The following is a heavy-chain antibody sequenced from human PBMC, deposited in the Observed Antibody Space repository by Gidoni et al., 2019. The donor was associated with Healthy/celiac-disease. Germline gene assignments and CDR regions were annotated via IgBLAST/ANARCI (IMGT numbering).Heavy chain of an antibody. V-gene: IGHV3-23*01. CDR3: EQVVGEGDY. CDR2: ISGSGGSP. D-gene: IGHD3-10*01. Sequence: EVQLLESGRGLVQPEGALRLSCAASGFTFSSYALSWVRQAPGKGLEWFSAISGSGGSPYYADYVKGRFTISSDNSKNPLYLRMNSPGAEDTAVSYCEQVVGEGDYWGQGTLVTVSS. CDR1: GFTFSSYA. J-gene: IGHJ4*02.